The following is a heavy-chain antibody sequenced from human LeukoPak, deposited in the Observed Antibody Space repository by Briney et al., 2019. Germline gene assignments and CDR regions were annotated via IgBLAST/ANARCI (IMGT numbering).Heavy chain of an antibody. D-gene: IGHD4-23*01. CDR1: GGSISSSSYY. CDR2: IYYSGST. J-gene: IGHJ3*02. CDR3: ARRGDYGGSPPGAFDI. V-gene: IGHV4-39*01. Sequence: PSETLSLTCTVSGGSISSSSYYWGWIRQPPGKGLEWIGSIYYSGSTCYNPSLKSRVTISVDTSKNQFSLKLSSVTAADTAVYYCARRGDYGGSPPGAFDIWGQGTMVTVSS.